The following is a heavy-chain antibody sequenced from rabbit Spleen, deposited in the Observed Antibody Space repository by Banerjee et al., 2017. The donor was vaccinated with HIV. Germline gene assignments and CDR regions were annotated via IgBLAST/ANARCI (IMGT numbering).Heavy chain of an antibody. V-gene: IGHV1S45*01. D-gene: IGHD1-1*01. CDR2: IDAGSSGFT. CDR1: GISYGISDY. CDR3: ARDSSSSFSSYGMDL. Sequence: QEQLVESGGGLVKPGASLTLTCKASGISYGISDYMCWVRQAPGKGLEWIACIDAGSSGFTYHTSWAKGRFSISKTSSTTVTLQMTSLTAADTATYFCARDSSSSFSSYGMDLWGPGHPRHRL. J-gene: IGHJ6*01.